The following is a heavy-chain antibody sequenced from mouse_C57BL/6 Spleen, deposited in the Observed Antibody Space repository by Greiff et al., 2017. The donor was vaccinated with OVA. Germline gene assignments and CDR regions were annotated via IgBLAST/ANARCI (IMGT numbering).Heavy chain of an antibody. J-gene: IGHJ1*03. CDR3: ARDYYGSRWYFDV. D-gene: IGHD1-1*01. CDR2: ISGGGGNT. Sequence: EVQVVESGGGLVKPGGSLKLSCAASGFTFSSYTMSWVRQTPEKRLEWVATISGGGGNTYYPDSVKGRFTISRDNAKNTLYLQMSSLRSEDTALYYCARDYYGSRWYFDVWGTGTTVTVSS. CDR1: GFTFSSYT. V-gene: IGHV5-9*01.